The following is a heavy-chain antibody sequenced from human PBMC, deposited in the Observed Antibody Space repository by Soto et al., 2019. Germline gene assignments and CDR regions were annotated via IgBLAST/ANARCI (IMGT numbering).Heavy chain of an antibody. V-gene: IGHV3-74*01. CDR1: GFTFSSSW. CDR3: ARVGSWWCFDP. Sequence: EVQLVESGGGLVQPGGSLRISCAASGFTFSSSWMHWVRQAPGKGLVWVSRMNSDGTRTAYADSVKGRFTISRDNAKNTLYLQMNSLRAEDTAVYYCARVGSWWCFDPWGQGTLVTVSS. J-gene: IGHJ5*02. D-gene: IGHD2-21*01. CDR2: MNSDGTRT.